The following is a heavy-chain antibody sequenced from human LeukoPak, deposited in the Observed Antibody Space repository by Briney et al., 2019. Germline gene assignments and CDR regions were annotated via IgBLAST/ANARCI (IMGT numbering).Heavy chain of an antibody. Sequence: GASVKVSCKASGGTFSSYAISWVRQAPGQGLEWMGGIIPIFGTANYAQKFQGRVTITADKSTSTAYMELSSLRSEDTAVYYCARGRTAANYFDYWGQGTLVTVSS. CDR3: ARGRTAANYFDY. J-gene: IGHJ4*02. V-gene: IGHV1-69*06. D-gene: IGHD1-1*01. CDR2: IIPIFGTA. CDR1: GGTFSSYA.